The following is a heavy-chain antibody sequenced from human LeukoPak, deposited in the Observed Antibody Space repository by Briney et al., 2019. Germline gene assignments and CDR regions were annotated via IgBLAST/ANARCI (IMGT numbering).Heavy chain of an antibody. J-gene: IGHJ5*02. V-gene: IGHV4-34*01. CDR2: INHSGST. Sequence: SETLSLTCTVSGGSISSYYWSWIRQPPGKGLEWIGEINHSGSTNYNPSLKSRVTISVDTSKNQFSLKLSSVTAADTAVYYCARGRGGYAKWFDPWGQGTLVTVSS. CDR1: GGSISSYY. D-gene: IGHD5-12*01. CDR3: ARGRGGYAKWFDP.